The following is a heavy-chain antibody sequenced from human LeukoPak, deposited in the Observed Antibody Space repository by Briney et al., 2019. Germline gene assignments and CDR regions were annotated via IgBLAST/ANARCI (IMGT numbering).Heavy chain of an antibody. CDR3: ARGWDIVVVPAAIGDPFDY. J-gene: IGHJ4*02. D-gene: IGHD2-2*01. V-gene: IGHV4-34*01. CDR2: INHSGST. CDR1: GGSFSGYY. Sequence: SETLSLTCAVYGGSFSGYYWSWIRQPPGKGLEWIGEINHSGSTHYNPSLKSRVTISVDTSKNQFSLKLSSVTAADTAVYYCARGWDIVVVPAAIGDPFDYWGQGTLVTVSS.